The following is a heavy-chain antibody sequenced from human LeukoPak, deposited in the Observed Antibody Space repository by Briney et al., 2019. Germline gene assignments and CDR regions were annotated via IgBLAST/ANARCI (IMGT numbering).Heavy chain of an antibody. CDR3: ASNMVRGVIPYGAYYYYMDV. D-gene: IGHD3-10*01. Sequence: ASVKVSCKASGYTFTSYDINWVRQATGQGLEWMGWMNPNSGNTGYAQKFQGRVTITADESTSTAYMELSSLRSEDTAVYYCASNMVRGVIPYGAYYYYMDVWGKGATVTVSS. V-gene: IGHV1-8*01. CDR2: MNPNSGNT. J-gene: IGHJ6*03. CDR1: GYTFTSYD.